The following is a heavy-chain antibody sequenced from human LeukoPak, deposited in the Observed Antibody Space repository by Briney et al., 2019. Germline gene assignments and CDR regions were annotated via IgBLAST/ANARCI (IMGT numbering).Heavy chain of an antibody. CDR3: ARDAAVHYFDY. Sequence: PSETLSLTCTVSGGSISSYYWTWIRQPAGKGLEWIGRIYSSGSTNYNPSLKSRVTVSVDTSKNRFSLKLISVTAADTAVYYCARDAAVHYFDYWGQGTLVTVSP. CDR2: IYSSGST. V-gene: IGHV4-4*07. J-gene: IGHJ4*02. D-gene: IGHD2-2*02. CDR1: GGSISSYY.